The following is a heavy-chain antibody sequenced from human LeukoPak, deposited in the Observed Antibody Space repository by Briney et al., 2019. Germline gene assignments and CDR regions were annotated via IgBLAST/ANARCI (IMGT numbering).Heavy chain of an antibody. Sequence: SETLSLTCTVSGGSISSSSYYWGWIRQPPGKGLEWIGSIYYSGSTYYNPSLKSRVTISVDTSKNQFSLKLSSVTAADTAVYYCATTNFSSSSFLDPWGQGTLVTVSS. CDR3: ATTNFSSSSFLDP. J-gene: IGHJ5*02. D-gene: IGHD6-13*01. CDR2: IYYSGST. CDR1: GGSISSSSYY. V-gene: IGHV4-39*07.